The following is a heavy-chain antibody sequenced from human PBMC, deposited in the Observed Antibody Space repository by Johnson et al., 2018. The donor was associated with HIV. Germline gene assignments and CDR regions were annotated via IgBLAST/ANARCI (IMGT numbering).Heavy chain of an antibody. J-gene: IGHJ3*02. CDR1: GFTVSSNY. CDR3: VRESRVGRRDDAFDM. V-gene: IGHV3-66*01. Sequence: VQLVESGGGVVQPGGSLRLSCAASGFTVSSNYMSWVRQAPGKGLEWVSVIYSGGSTYYADSVKGRFTIPRDNAKNSVYLQMNSLRVDDPAVYYCVRESRVGRRDDAFDMWGQGTMVTVAS. CDR2: IYSGGST. D-gene: IGHD1-26*01.